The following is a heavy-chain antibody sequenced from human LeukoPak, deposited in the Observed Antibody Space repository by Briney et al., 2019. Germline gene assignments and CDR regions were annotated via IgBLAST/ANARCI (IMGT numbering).Heavy chain of an antibody. Sequence: GESLKISCKGSGYSFIYYWIGWVRQMPGKGLEWMGIIYPGDSDTRYSPSFQGQVTISADKSISTAYLQWSSLKASDTAMYYCARQYYYGSGSYFNNWFDPWGQGTLVTVSS. CDR1: GYSFIYYW. D-gene: IGHD3-10*01. CDR3: ARQYYYGSGSYFNNWFDP. J-gene: IGHJ5*02. V-gene: IGHV5-51*01. CDR2: IYPGDSDT.